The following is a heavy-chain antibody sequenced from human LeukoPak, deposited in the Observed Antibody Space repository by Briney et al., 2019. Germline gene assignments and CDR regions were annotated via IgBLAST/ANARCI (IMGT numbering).Heavy chain of an antibody. CDR2: ISSSSSTI. Sequence: GGSLRLSCAASGFTFSSYSMNWVRQAPGKGLEWVSYISSSSSTIYYADSVKGRFTISRDNAKNSLYLQMNSLRAEDTAVYYCARGRGSMVRGAHFDYWGQGTLVTVSS. D-gene: IGHD3-10*01. J-gene: IGHJ4*02. CDR3: ARGRGSMVRGAHFDY. V-gene: IGHV3-48*01. CDR1: GFTFSSYS.